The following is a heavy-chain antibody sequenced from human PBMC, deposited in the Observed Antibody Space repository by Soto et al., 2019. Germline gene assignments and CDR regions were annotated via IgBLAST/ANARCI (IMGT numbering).Heavy chain of an antibody. V-gene: IGHV3-33*01. Sequence: GGSLRLSCAASGFTFSNYYMHWVRQAPGKGLEWVAVIWSDGSYKYYADSVKGRFTISRDNSKNTLYLQMNSLRAEDTAVYYCARRITGTYNWFDSWGQGTLVTVSS. CDR3: ARRITGTYNWFDS. J-gene: IGHJ5*01. CDR1: GFTFSNYY. CDR2: IWSDGSYK. D-gene: IGHD1-20*01.